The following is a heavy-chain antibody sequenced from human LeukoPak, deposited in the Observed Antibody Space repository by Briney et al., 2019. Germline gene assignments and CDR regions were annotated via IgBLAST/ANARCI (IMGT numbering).Heavy chain of an antibody. V-gene: IGHV3-21*06. D-gene: IGHD3-16*01. Sequence: GGSLRLSCAASGFTFSAYTMNWVRQAPGKGVAWVSAVSSNSAYIYYADSLRGRFTISRDNAKSLLYLQINSLRADDTAVYYCAREGGRRRASNFDWFDPWGQGTLVTVSS. CDR2: VSSNSAYI. J-gene: IGHJ5*02. CDR3: AREGGRRRASNFDWFDP. CDR1: GFTFSAYT.